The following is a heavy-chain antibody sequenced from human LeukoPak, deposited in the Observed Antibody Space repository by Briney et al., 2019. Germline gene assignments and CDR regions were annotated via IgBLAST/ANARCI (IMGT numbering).Heavy chain of an antibody. J-gene: IGHJ5*02. CDR2: INHSGST. CDR1: GGSFSGYY. Sequence: PSEALSLTCAVYGGSFSGYYWSRIRQPPGKGLEWIGEINHSGSTNYNPSLKSRVTISVDTSKNQLSLKLSSVTAADTAVYYCARGLWWCSTRRGCWFDPWGQGTLVTVSS. CDR3: ARGLWWCSTRRGCWFDP. V-gene: IGHV4-34*01. D-gene: IGHD2-8*02.